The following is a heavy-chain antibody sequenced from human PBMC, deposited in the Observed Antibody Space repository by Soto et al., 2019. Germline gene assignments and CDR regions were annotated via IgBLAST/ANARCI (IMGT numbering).Heavy chain of an antibody. D-gene: IGHD3-10*01. CDR2: IGSSGSPI. CDR1: GFTFSTYS. Sequence: GGSLRLSCAASGFTFSTYSMNWVRQAPGKGLEWVSYIGSSGSPIYYADSVKGRFTTSRDNAKNSLYLQMSSLRAEDTAVYYCRVQPSWFDPWGQGTLVTVSS. CDR3: RVQPSWFDP. V-gene: IGHV3-48*01. J-gene: IGHJ5*02.